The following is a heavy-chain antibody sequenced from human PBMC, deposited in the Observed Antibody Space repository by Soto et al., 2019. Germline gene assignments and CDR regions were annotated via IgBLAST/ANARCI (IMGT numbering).Heavy chain of an antibody. Sequence: SETLSLTCTVSGGSISSSSYYWGWIRQPPGKGLEWIGSIYYSGSTYYNPSLKSRVTISVDTSKNQFSLKLSSVTAADTAVYYCARLVRPIAVAGTNYWGQGTLVTVSS. V-gene: IGHV4-39*01. CDR1: GGSISSSSYY. CDR3: ARLVRPIAVAGTNY. CDR2: IYYSGST. J-gene: IGHJ4*02. D-gene: IGHD6-19*01.